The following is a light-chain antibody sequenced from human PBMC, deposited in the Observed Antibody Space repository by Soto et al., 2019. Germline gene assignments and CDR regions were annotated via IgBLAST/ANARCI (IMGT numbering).Light chain of an antibody. J-gene: IGKJ1*01. CDR3: LQHNSFPRT. CDR2: GAS. V-gene: IGKV1-17*02. CDR1: QGIRID. Sequence: DIRMTQSPSSLSASVGGRVTITCRASQGIRIDLGWFQQRPGKAPKRLIYGASSLQSGVPSRFSGSGSGTEFTLTISNLQPEDFATYYCLQHNSFPRTFGQGTKVDIK.